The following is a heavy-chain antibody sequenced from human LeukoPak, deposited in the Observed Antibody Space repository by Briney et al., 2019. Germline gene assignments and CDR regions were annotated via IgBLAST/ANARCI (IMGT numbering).Heavy chain of an antibody. D-gene: IGHD3-10*01. CDR1: GFTFSGSA. CDR2: IRSTANGYAT. V-gene: IGHV3-73*01. Sequence: PGGSLRLSCAASGFTFSGSALHWVRQASGKGLEWVGRIRSTANGYATAYAASVKGRFTISRDDSKNTAYLQMNSLKTEDTAVYYCTTRVPAAFDIWGQGTMITVSS. CDR3: TTRVPAAFDI. J-gene: IGHJ3*02.